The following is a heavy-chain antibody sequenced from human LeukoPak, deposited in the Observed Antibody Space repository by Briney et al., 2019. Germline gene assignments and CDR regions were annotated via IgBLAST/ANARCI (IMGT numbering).Heavy chain of an antibody. CDR3: ARDLVEYGIIDY. CDR1: GFTVSSNY. CDR2: IYSGGST. Sequence: GGSLRLSCAASGFTVSSNYMSWVRQAPGKGLEWVSVIYSGGSTYYADSVKGRSTISRDNSKNTLYLQMNSLRAEDTAVYYCARDLVEYGIIDYWGQGTLVTVSS. V-gene: IGHV3-66*01. D-gene: IGHD2-15*01. J-gene: IGHJ4*02.